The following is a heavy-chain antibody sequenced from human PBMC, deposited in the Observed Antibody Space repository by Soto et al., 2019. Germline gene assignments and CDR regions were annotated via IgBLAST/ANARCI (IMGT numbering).Heavy chain of an antibody. V-gene: IGHV1-2*02. CDR1: GYTFTGYY. D-gene: IGHD5-18*01. J-gene: IGHJ5*02. CDR2: INPNSGGT. Sequence: GASVKVSCKASGYTFTGYYMHWVRQAPGQGLEWMGWINPNSGGTNYAQKFQGRVTMTRDTSISTAYMELSRLRSDDTAVYYCAMGDQDTDMVTWFDPWGQGTLVTVSS. CDR3: AMGDQDTDMVTWFDP.